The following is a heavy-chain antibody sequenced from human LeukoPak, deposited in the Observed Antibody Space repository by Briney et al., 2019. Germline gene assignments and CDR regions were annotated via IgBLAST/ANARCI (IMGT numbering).Heavy chain of an antibody. Sequence: PGGSLRLSCAASGFTFSNYAVTWVRQAPGKGLDWVSTISGSGGSTYYADSVKGRFTISRDNSKNTLSLQMNSLRVEDTAVYYCEMPPFDYWGQGTLVTVSS. CDR1: GFTFSNYA. CDR2: ISGSGGST. CDR3: EMPPFDY. V-gene: IGHV3-23*01. J-gene: IGHJ4*02.